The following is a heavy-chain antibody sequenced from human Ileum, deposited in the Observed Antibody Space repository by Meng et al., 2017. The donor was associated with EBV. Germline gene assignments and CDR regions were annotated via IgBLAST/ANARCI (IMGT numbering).Heavy chain of an antibody. V-gene: IGHV4-4*02. D-gene: IGHD1-14*01. CDR1: GGSISSSNW. Sequence: VRLLGSGPGLVKPSGTLSPTCADSGGSISSSNWWSWVRQPPGKGLEWIGKIYHSGLTIDNPYLKSRVTMSVDNSKNQFSLKLNSMTAADTAVYYCARDPTGGEDHQRVWGQGTLVTASS. CDR3: ARDPTGGEDHQRV. J-gene: IGHJ4*02. CDR2: IYHSGLT.